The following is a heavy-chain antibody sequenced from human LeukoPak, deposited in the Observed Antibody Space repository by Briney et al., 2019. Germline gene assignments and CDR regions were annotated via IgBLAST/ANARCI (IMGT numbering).Heavy chain of an antibody. CDR1: GFTFDDYA. J-gene: IGHJ3*02. CDR3: AKDMGSGLGAFDI. Sequence: GRSLRLSCAASGFTFDDYAMHWVRQAPGKGLEWVSGISWNSGSIGYADSVKGRFTISRDNAKNSLYLQMNSLRAEDMALYYCAKDMGSGLGAFDIWGQGTMVTVSS. CDR2: ISWNSGSI. V-gene: IGHV3-9*03. D-gene: IGHD3-3*01.